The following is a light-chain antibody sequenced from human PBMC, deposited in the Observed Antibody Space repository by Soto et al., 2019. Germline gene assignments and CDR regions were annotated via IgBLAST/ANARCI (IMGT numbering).Light chain of an antibody. CDR2: DVS. Sequence: EIVLTQSPGTLSLSPGDRATLSCRASQTLRSGYLAWYQHKPGQAPRLLIYDVSSRATGIPDRFSGSGSGTDFTLTISSLEPEDFAVYYCQQYGSSPRAFGQGTKVEVK. CDR3: QQYGSSPRA. CDR1: QTLRSGY. J-gene: IGKJ1*01. V-gene: IGKV3-20*01.